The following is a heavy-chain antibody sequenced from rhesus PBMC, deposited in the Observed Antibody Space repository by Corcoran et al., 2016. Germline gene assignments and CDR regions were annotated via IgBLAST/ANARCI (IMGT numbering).Heavy chain of an antibody. CDR2: ISNTGKTM. J-gene: IGHJ4*01. V-gene: IGHV3S4*01. D-gene: IGHD2-21*01. CDR1: GFTFSSYD. Sequence: EVQLVESGGGLVQPGGSLRLSCAASGFTFSSYDMSWVRQALGNGLEWVSSISNTGKTMSYTYSVTSRFTIPGDNAKNELSRKMNSLKTEDTAVYYCTRGEGYCTGSGCYGIDFDYWGQGVLVTVSS. CDR3: TRGEGYCTGSGCYGIDFDY.